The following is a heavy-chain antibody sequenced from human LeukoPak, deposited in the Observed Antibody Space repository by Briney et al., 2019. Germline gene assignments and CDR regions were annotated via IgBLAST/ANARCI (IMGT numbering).Heavy chain of an antibody. CDR2: ISSSGSTI. D-gene: IGHD1-26*01. V-gene: IGHV3-48*03. J-gene: IGHJ6*03. Sequence: LPGGSLRLSCAASGFTFSSYEMNWVRQAPGKGLEWVSYISSSGSTIYYADSVKGRFTISRDNAKNSLSLQMNSLRAEDTAVYYCARDPYNGNYGDSYYYFMDAWGKGTTVTISS. CDR3: ARDPYNGNYGDSYYYFMDA. CDR1: GFTFSSYE.